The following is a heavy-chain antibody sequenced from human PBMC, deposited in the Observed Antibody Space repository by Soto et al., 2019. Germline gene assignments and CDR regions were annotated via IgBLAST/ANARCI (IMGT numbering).Heavy chain of an antibody. CDR2: IYYSGST. CDR1: GGSISSSSYY. V-gene: IGHV4-39*01. J-gene: IGHJ4*02. Sequence: SETLSLTCTVSGGSISSSSYYWGWIRQPPGKGLEWIGSIYYSGSTYYNPSLKSRVTISVDTSKNQFSLKLSSVTAADTAVYYCARNYYDSSGYYYPFDYWGQGTLVTVS. D-gene: IGHD3-22*01. CDR3: ARNYYDSSGYYYPFDY.